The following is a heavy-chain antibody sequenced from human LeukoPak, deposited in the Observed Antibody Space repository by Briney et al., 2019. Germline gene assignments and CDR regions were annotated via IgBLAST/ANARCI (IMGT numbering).Heavy chain of an antibody. D-gene: IGHD1-20*01. CDR3: ARDALYNWNLNWFDP. CDR1: GYTFTSYG. J-gene: IGHJ5*02. Sequence: ASVKVSRKASGYTFTSYGISWVRQAPGQGLEWMGWISAYNGNTNYAQKLQGRVTMTTDTSTSTAYMVLRSLRSDDTAVYYCARDALYNWNLNWFDPWGQGTLVTVSS. CDR2: ISAYNGNT. V-gene: IGHV1-18*01.